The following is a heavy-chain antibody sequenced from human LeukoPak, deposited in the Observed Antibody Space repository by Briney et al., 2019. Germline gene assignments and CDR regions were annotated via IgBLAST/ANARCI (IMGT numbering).Heavy chain of an antibody. D-gene: IGHD6-6*01. CDR1: GFSLSTSGVG. CDR3: ARRGSSLSFDF. CDR2: IYWNDDK. J-gene: IGHJ4*02. Sequence: SGPTLVNPTQTLTLTCTFSGFSLSTSGVGVGWIRQPPGKALEWLALIYWNDDKRYSPSLESRLTITKDTSKNQVVLTMTNMDPVDTATYCCARRGSSLSFDFWGQGTLVTVSS. V-gene: IGHV2-5*01.